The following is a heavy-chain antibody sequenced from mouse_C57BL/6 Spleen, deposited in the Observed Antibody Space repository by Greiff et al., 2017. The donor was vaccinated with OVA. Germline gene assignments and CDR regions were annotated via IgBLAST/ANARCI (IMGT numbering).Heavy chain of an antibody. CDR2: IDPSDSYT. CDR3: AYYYYGRAGYYIDY. CDR1: GYTFTSYW. D-gene: IGHD1-1*01. Sequence: VQLQQPGAELVKPGASVKLSCKASGYTFTSYWMQWVKQRPGQGLEWIGEIDPSDSYTNYNQKFKGKATLTVDTSSSTAYMQLSSLTSEDSAVYNSAYYYYGRAGYYIDYWGQGTTLTVSS. V-gene: IGHV1-50*01. J-gene: IGHJ2*01.